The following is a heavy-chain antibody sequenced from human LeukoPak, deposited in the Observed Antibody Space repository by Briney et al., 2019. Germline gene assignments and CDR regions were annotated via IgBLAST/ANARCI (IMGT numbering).Heavy chain of an antibody. D-gene: IGHD3-16*01. V-gene: IGHV3-74*01. Sequence: GGSLRLSCAASGFSFRSYWMHWVRQVPGKGLVWVSQIDNDGSSTSYADSVKGRFAISRDNAKNTLYLQMNSLRVEDTAVYYCVRDLSHTGEEFGYWGQGTLVTVSS. CDR1: GFSFRSYW. CDR2: IDNDGSST. CDR3: VRDLSHTGEEFGY. J-gene: IGHJ4*02.